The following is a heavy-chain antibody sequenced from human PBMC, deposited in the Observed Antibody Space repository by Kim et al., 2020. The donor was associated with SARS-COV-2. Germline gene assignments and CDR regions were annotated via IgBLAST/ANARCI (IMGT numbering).Heavy chain of an antibody. J-gene: IGHJ6*01. CDR2: ISYDGSNK. D-gene: IGHD6-13*01. CDR1: GFTFSSYA. V-gene: IGHV3-30*04. CDR3: ARVLSSSSWYARGVYYYG. Sequence: GGSLRLSCAASGFTFSSYAMHWVRQAPGKGLEWVAVISYDGSNKYYADSVKGRFTISRDNSKNTLYLQMNSLRAEDTAVYYCARVLSSSSWYARGVYYYG.